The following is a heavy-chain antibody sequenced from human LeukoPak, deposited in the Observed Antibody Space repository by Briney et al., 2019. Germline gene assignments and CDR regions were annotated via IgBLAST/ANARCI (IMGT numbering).Heavy chain of an antibody. V-gene: IGHV1-69-2*01. D-gene: IGHD4-17*01. CDR1: GYTFTDYY. CDR2: VDPEDGET. J-gene: IGHJ3*02. CDR3: ATAAVMVTTVLSAFDI. Sequence: GASVKVSCKASGYTFTDYYIHWVQQAPGKGLEWMGRVDPEDGETIYAEKFQGRVTITADTSTDTAYMELSTLISDDTAVYYCATAAVMVTTVLSAFDIWGQGTMVTVSS.